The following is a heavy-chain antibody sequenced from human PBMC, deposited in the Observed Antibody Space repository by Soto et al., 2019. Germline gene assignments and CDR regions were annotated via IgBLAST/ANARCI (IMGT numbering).Heavy chain of an antibody. CDR3: ARDRGGSYYSGWFDP. D-gene: IGHD1-26*01. V-gene: IGHV1-2*04. CDR2: INPNSGGT. CDR1: GYTFTGYY. J-gene: IGHJ5*02. Sequence: QVQLVQSGAEVKKPGASVKVSCKASGYTFTGYYMHWVRQAPGQGLEWMGWINPNSGGTNYAQKFQGWVTMTRETSISTAYMELGSLRSDDTAVYYCARDRGGSYYSGWFDPWGQGTLVTVSS.